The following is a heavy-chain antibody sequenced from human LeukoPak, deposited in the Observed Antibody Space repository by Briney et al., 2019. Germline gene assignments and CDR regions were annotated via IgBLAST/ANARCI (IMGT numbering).Heavy chain of an antibody. CDR3: ARHRLGDSSGYCWFDP. V-gene: IGHV4-39*01. J-gene: IGHJ5*02. CDR2: IYYSGST. CDR1: GGSISSSSYY. Sequence: SETLSLTCTVSGGSISSSSYYWGWIRQPPGKGLEWLGSIYYSGSTYYNPSLKSRVTISVDTSKNQFSLKLSSVTAADTAVYYCARHRLGDSSGYCWFDPWGQGTLVTVSS. D-gene: IGHD3-22*01.